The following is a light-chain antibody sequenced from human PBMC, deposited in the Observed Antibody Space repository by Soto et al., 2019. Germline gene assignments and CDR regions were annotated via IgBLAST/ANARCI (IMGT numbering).Light chain of an antibody. J-gene: IGLJ1*01. CDR1: SSDVGGYNL. CDR3: CSYAGSSTLV. Sequence: QSALTQPASVSGSPGQSITISCTGTSSDVGGYNLVSWYQQQPDKAPKLMIFDGNFRPSGVSNRYSGSKFGNTASLTISGLQAEDEGDYYCCSYAGSSTLVFGTGTKVTVL. CDR2: DGN. V-gene: IGLV2-23*01.